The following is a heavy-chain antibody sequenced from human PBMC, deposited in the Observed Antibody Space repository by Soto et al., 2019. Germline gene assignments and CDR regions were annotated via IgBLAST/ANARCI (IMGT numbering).Heavy chain of an antibody. CDR3: AKGAIAAAGPHNWFDP. CDR1: GFTFSSYG. CDR2: ISYDGSNK. V-gene: IGHV3-30*18. Sequence: PXGALQLSCAASGFTFSSYGMHGVRQAPGKGLEWVAVISYDGSNKYYADSVKGRFTISRDNSKNTLYLQMNSLRAEDTAVYYCAKGAIAAAGPHNWFDPWGQGTLVTVSS. D-gene: IGHD6-13*01. J-gene: IGHJ5*02.